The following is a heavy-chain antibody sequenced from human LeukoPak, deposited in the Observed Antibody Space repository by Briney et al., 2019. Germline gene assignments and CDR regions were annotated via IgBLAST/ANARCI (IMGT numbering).Heavy chain of an antibody. V-gene: IGHV3-64*01. CDR2: ISSSGGST. D-gene: IGHD2-15*01. CDR3: ARRYCGSSGCSPHDY. Sequence: GGSLRLSCAASGFTFDDYAMHWVRQAPGKGLEYVSAISSSGGSTYYANSVKGRFTISRDNSKNTLYLQMGSLRAEDMAVYYCARRYCGSSGCSPHDYWGQGTLVTVSS. CDR1: GFTFDDYA. J-gene: IGHJ4*02.